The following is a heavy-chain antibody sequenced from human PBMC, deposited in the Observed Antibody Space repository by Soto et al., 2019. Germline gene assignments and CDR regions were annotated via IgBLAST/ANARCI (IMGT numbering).Heavy chain of an antibody. CDR1: GGSISSYY. CDR2: IYYSGST. CDR3: ARGGPIVVVAYNWFDP. D-gene: IGHD2-15*01. V-gene: IGHV4-59*01. J-gene: IGHJ5*02. Sequence: SETLSLTCTVPGGSISSYYWSWIRQPPGKGLEWIGYIYYSGSTNYNPSLKSRVTISVDTSKNQFSLKLSSVTAADTAVYYCARGGPIVVVAYNWFDPWGQGTLVTVSS.